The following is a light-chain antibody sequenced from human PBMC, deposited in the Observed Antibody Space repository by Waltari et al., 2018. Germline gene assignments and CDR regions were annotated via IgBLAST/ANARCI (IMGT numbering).Light chain of an antibody. V-gene: IGKV3-15*01. Sequence: EIVMTQSPATLSVSPGGRATLSCRASQSVSSYVAWYQQKPGQAPRLLIYSASTRATGIPARFSGSGSGTEFTLTISSLQSEDFAVYYCQQYNDRRTFGQGTKVEI. J-gene: IGKJ1*01. CDR1: QSVSSY. CDR2: SAS. CDR3: QQYNDRRT.